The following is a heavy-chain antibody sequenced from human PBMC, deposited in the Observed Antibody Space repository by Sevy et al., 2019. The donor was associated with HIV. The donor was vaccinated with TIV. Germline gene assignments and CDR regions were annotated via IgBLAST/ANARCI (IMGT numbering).Heavy chain of an antibody. Sequence: GGSLRLSCAATGFTVNSNYMSWVRQAPGKGLEWVSIIYTGDNTYYTDSVKGRFTISKDNSNNTLYLQMNSLRAEDTAVYYCARLSVYYYDSDGYYTTGNAFDIWGQGTMVTVSS. CDR2: IYTGDNT. J-gene: IGHJ3*02. CDR3: ARLSVYYYDSDGYYTTGNAFDI. CDR1: GFTVNSNY. V-gene: IGHV3-53*01. D-gene: IGHD3-22*01.